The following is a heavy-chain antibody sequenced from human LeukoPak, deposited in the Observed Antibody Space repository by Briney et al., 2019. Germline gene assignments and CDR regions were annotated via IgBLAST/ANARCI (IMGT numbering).Heavy chain of an antibody. CDR1: GFTFSSYW. D-gene: IGHD3-10*01. CDR3: AKENVVLQSGSGRAFDY. J-gene: IGHJ4*02. V-gene: IGHV3-74*01. CDR2: IDTDGSST. Sequence: RAGGSLRLSCAASGFTFSSYWMHWVRQTPGKGLVWVSRIDTDGSSTYYADSVKGRFTISRDNSKNTVYLQMNSLRAEDTAVYYCAKENVVLQSGSGRAFDYWGQGTLVTVSS.